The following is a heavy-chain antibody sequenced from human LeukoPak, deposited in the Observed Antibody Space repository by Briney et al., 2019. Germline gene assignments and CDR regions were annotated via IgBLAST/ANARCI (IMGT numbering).Heavy chain of an antibody. Sequence: GGSLRLSCVGSGFTFSNAWMSWVRQAPGKGLEWVSYISSSGSTIYYADSVKGRFTISRDNAKNSLYVQMNSLRAEDTAVYYCARGASNWNFDYYGMDVWGQGTTVTVSS. V-gene: IGHV3-48*03. D-gene: IGHD1-1*01. CDR3: ARGASNWNFDYYGMDV. J-gene: IGHJ6*02. CDR1: GFTFSNAW. CDR2: ISSSGSTI.